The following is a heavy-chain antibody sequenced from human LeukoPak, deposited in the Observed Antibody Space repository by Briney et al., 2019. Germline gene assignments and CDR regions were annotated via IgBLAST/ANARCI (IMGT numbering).Heavy chain of an antibody. Sequence: PSETLSLTCTVSGGSISSYYWSWIRQPPGKGLEWVSGISSSGGSTYYADSVKGRFTISRDNSRNTLYLQMNSLRAEDTAVYYCARHLLWFGELSGGFDYWGQGTLVTVSS. CDR2: ISSSGGST. CDR3: ARHLLWFGELSGGFDY. V-gene: IGHV3-23*01. CDR1: GGSISSYY. J-gene: IGHJ4*02. D-gene: IGHD3-10*01.